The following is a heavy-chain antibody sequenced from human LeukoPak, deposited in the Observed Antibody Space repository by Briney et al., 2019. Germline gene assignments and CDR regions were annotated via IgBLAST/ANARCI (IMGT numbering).Heavy chain of an antibody. J-gene: IGHJ3*02. CDR3: ARATTVTANAFDI. CDR1: GFTFSSYA. V-gene: IGHV3-64*01. D-gene: IGHD4-17*01. Sequence: GGSLRLSCAASGFTFSSYAMHWVRQAPGNGLERVSAISSDGGSTYYANSVKGQFTISRDNSKNTLYLQMGSLRAEDMAVYYCARATTVTANAFDIWGQGTMVTVSS. CDR2: ISSDGGST.